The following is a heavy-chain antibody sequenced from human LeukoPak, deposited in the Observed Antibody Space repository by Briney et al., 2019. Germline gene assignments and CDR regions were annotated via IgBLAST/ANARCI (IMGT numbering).Heavy chain of an antibody. J-gene: IGHJ6*03. CDR1: GFTFSSYW. V-gene: IGHV3-7*01. Sequence: GGSLRLSCAASGFTFSSYWMSWVRQAPGKGLEWVANIKQDGSEKYYVDSVKGRFTISRDNAKNSLYLQMNSLRAEDTAVYYCARGLDQDYYYYYYMDVWGKGTTVTVSS. CDR3: ARGLDQDYYYYYYMDV. CDR2: IKQDGSEK. D-gene: IGHD3-9*01.